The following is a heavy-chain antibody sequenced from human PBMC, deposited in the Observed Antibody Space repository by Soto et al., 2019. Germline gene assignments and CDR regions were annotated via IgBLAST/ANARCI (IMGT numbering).Heavy chain of an antibody. D-gene: IGHD5-12*01. CDR2: TYYRSKWYN. CDR1: GDSVSSNSAA. V-gene: IGHV6-1*01. J-gene: IGHJ6*02. CDR3: ARDNPATILDYSYGMDV. Sequence: SQTLSLTCAISGDSVSSNSAAWNWIRQSPSRGLEWLGRTYYRSKWYNDYAVSVKSRITINPDTSKNQFSLQLNSVTPEDTAVYYCARDNPATILDYSYGMDVWGQGXTVTVSS.